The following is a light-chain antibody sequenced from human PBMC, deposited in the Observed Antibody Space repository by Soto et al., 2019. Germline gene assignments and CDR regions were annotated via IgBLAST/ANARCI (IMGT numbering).Light chain of an antibody. J-gene: IGLJ1*01. CDR1: SNYNL. V-gene: IGLV2-23*02. Sequence: QSVLTQPASVSGSPGQSITISCTGTSNYNLVSWYQQHPGKAPKLVIYEVSERPSGVSNRFSGSKYGNTASLTISGLQAEDEADYYCCSYPGSSILYVFGTGTKVTVL. CDR3: CSYPGSSILYV. CDR2: EVS.